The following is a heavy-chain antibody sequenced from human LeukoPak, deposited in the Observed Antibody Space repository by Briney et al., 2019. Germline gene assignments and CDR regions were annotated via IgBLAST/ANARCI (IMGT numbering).Heavy chain of an antibody. CDR3: VRSTGPGSHGYFQH. CDR1: GDSVSSSSAA. V-gene: IGHV6-1*01. J-gene: IGHJ1*01. D-gene: IGHD3-10*01. CDR2: TYYRSRCYN. Sequence: QTLSLTCAISGDSVSSSSAAWNWVRQSPSRGLEWLGRTYYRSRCYNDYAVSVRSRTTINPDTSKNQFSLQLNSVTPEDTAVYYCVRSTGPGSHGYFQHWDQGTLVTVST.